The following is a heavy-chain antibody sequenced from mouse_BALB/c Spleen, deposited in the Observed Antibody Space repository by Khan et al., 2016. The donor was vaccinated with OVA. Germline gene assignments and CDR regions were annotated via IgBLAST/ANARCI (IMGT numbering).Heavy chain of an antibody. V-gene: IGHV5-17*02. CDR3: AKEGDYCGSNGWFAY. Sequence: EVELVESGGGLVQPGGSRKLSCAASGFTFSSFGMHWVSQAPEKGLEWVAYISSGSSNIYYADTVKGRFTISRDNPTNTLFLQMTSLTSEDTAMYYCAKEGDYCGSNGWFAYWGQGTLVTVSA. CDR1: GFTFSSFG. CDR2: ISSGSSNI. J-gene: IGHJ3*01. D-gene: IGHD1-1*01.